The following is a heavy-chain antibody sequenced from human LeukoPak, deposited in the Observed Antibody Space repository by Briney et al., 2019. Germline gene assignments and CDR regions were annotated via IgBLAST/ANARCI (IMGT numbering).Heavy chain of an antibody. CDR1: GGSFSGYY. CDR2: INHSGST. Sequence: SEXLSLTCAVYGGSFSGYYWSWLRQPPGKGLEWIGEINHSGSTNYNPSLTSRVTISVDTSKNQFSLKLSSVTAADTAVYYCARGRGWFGELRKRWFDPWGQGTLVTVSS. D-gene: IGHD3-10*01. CDR3: ARGRGWFGELRKRWFDP. J-gene: IGHJ5*02. V-gene: IGHV4-34*01.